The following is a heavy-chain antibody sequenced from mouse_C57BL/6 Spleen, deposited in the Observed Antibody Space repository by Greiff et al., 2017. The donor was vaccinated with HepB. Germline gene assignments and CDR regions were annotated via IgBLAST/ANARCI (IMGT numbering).Heavy chain of an antibody. CDR2: IHPNSGST. CDR1: GYTFTSYW. J-gene: IGHJ4*01. V-gene: IGHV1-64*01. CDR3: GRDYYANGYAMDY. D-gene: IGHD1-1*01. Sequence: QVQLQQPGAELVKPGASVKLSCKASGYTFTSYWMHWVKQRPGQGLEWIGGIHPNSGSTNYNEKFKGKATLTVDKSSSTAYMQLRSLTSEDSAVYYCGRDYYANGYAMDYWGQGTTVTVSS.